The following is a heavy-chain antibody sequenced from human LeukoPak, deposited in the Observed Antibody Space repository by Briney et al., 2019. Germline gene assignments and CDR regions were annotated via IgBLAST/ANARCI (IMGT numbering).Heavy chain of an antibody. CDR1: GFIFSSYN. D-gene: IGHD2-8*01. CDR3: VRVSGFCTNGVCPSFDP. CDR2: ISDDSNTI. J-gene: IGHJ5*02. V-gene: IGHV3-48*04. Sequence: PGGSLRLSCAASGFIFSSYNVNWVRQAPGKGLEWVSYISDDSNTIYYADSVKGRFTISRDNAKNSLYLQMNSLRAEDTAVYYCVRVSGFCTNGVCPSFDPWGQGTLVTVSS.